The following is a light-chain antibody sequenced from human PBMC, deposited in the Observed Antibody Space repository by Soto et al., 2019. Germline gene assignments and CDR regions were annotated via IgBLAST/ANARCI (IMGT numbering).Light chain of an antibody. CDR1: QSVSSS. Sequence: EIVLTQSPATLSLSPGERATLSCRASQSVSSSLGWYQHKPGQAPSLLIYDASSSAAGIPARFNGGGSGTDFTLTINSLEPEDFGAYYCQQRSNSFGGGTKVEI. CDR3: QQRSNS. CDR2: DAS. J-gene: IGKJ4*01. V-gene: IGKV3-11*01.